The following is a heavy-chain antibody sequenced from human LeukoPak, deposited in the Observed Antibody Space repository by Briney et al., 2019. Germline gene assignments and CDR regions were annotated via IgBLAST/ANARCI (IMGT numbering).Heavy chain of an antibody. CDR3: TRGAATYRPHFDY. J-gene: IGHJ4*02. CDR2: IRSKAYGGTT. D-gene: IGHD2-15*01. CDR1: GFTFSNYW. Sequence: GGSLRLSCAASGFTFSNYWMNWVRQAPGKGLEWVGFIRSKAYGGTTEYAASVKGRFTISRDDSKSIAYLQMNSLKTEDTAVYYCTRGAATYRPHFDYWGQGTLVTVSS. V-gene: IGHV3-49*04.